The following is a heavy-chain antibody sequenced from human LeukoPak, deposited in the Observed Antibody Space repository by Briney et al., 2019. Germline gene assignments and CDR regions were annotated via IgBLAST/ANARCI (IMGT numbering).Heavy chain of an antibody. CDR2: INHSGST. V-gene: IGHV4-34*01. Sequence: SENLSLTCAVYGGSFSGYYWSWIRQPPGKGLEWIGEINHSGSTNYNPSLKSRVTISVDTSKNQFSLKLSSVTAADTAVYYCARYYYGSGFDYWGQGTLVTVSS. CDR3: ARYYYGSGFDY. D-gene: IGHD3-10*01. CDR1: GGSFSGYY. J-gene: IGHJ4*02.